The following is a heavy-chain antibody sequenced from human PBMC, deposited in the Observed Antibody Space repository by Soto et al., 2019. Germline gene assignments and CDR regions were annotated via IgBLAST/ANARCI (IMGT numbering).Heavy chain of an antibody. Sequence: PSETLSLTCTVSGGSISSYYWIWIRQPPGKGLEWIGYIYYSGSTNYNPSLKSRVTISVDTSKNQFSLKLSSVTAADTAVYYCARDLGIAARFRIAFDIWGQGTMVTVSS. V-gene: IGHV4-59*01. CDR2: IYYSGST. J-gene: IGHJ3*02. D-gene: IGHD6-6*01. CDR1: GGSISSYY. CDR3: ARDLGIAARFRIAFDI.